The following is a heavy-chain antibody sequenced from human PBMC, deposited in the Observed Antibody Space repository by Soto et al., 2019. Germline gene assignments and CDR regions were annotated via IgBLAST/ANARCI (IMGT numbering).Heavy chain of an antibody. V-gene: IGHV3-15*07. CDR3: ETDYGDNGY. J-gene: IGHJ4*02. D-gene: IGHD4-17*01. CDR1: GLSLKNAW. CDR2: IKSNSDGGTI. Sequence: EVQLVESGGGLVEAGGSLRLSCGASGLSLKNAWMNWVRQAPRKGLEWVGRIKSNSDGGTIDHAAPVKGRFFISRDDSLNTLYLQMNSLKTEDTGVYYCETDYGDNGYWGQGTLVTVSS.